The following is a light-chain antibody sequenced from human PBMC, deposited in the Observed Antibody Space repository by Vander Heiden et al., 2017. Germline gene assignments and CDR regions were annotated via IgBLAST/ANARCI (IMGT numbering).Light chain of an antibody. V-gene: IGLV2-14*01. Sequence: QSALTQPASVSGSPGPSITISCTGTSSDVGGYNYVSWYQQHPGKAPKLMIDEVSNRPSGVANRFAGSKSGNTASLTISGLQAEDEADYYCSSYTSSSTLVFGGGTKLTVL. J-gene: IGLJ3*02. CDR1: SSDVGGYNY. CDR2: EVS. CDR3: SSYTSSSTLV.